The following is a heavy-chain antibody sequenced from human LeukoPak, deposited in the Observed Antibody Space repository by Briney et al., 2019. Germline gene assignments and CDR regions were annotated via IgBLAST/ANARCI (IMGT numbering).Heavy chain of an antibody. CDR2: LNSNGSST. V-gene: IGHV3-74*01. CDR1: GFTFSSYW. D-gene: IGHD6-6*01. Sequence: GGSLRLSCAASGFTFSSYWMHWVRQARGKGLVWVSRLNSNGSSTSYADSVKGRFTISRDNAKTTLYLQMNSLRAEDTAVYYCARPREDEEYYFDYWGQGTLVTVSS. CDR3: ARPREDEEYYFDY. J-gene: IGHJ4*02.